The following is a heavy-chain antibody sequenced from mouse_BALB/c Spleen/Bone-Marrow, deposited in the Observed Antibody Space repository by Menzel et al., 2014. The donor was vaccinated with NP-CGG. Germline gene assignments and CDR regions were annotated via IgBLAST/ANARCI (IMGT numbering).Heavy chain of an antibody. CDR1: GYTITSYW. V-gene: IGHV1S81*02. CDR3: ARYDGPAWFAY. CDR2: INPSNGRT. D-gene: IGHD2-3*01. J-gene: IGHJ3*01. Sequence: VKLMESGAELVKPGASVKLSCKASGYTITSYWIHWVKLRPGHGLEWIGEINPSNGRTNYNEKFKNKATLTVDKSSSTAYIQLSSLTSEDSAVYYCARYDGPAWFAYWGQGTLVTVS.